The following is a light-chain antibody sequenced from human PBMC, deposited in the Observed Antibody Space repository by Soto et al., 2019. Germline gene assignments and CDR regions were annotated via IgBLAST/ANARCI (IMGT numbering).Light chain of an antibody. Sequence: SALTQPRSVSGSPGQSVTISCTGTSSDVGGYNSVSWYQHHPGKAPKLMIYDVRKRPSGVPDRFSGSKFGSTASLTISGLQAEDEADYYCCSYAGSYTWVFGGGTKLTVL. V-gene: IGLV2-11*01. CDR2: DVR. CDR1: SSDVGGYNS. J-gene: IGLJ3*02. CDR3: CSYAGSYTWV.